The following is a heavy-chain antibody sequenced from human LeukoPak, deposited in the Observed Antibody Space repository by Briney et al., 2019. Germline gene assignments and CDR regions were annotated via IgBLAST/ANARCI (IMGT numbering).Heavy chain of an antibody. Sequence: SETLSLTCTVPGGSISNHYWGWIRQPPGKGLEWIGYIYYSGSTNYNPSLRSRVTMSVDTSKNQFSLKMSSVTAADTAVYYCASGTRGSGTYAFNYWGQGTLVTVSS. CDR1: GGSISNHY. D-gene: IGHD3-10*01. V-gene: IGHV4-59*11. CDR3: ASGTRGSGTYAFNY. CDR2: IYYSGST. J-gene: IGHJ4*02.